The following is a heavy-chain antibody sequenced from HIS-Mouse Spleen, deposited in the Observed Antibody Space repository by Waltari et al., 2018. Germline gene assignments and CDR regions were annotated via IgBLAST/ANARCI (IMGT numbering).Heavy chain of an antibody. CDR1: GYSISSGYY. CDR3: ARVRDIVVVVAATQGIGAFDI. D-gene: IGHD2-15*01. V-gene: IGHV4-38-2*02. Sequence: QVQLQESGPGLVKPSETLSPTCTVSGYSISSGYYWGWFRQPPGKGRGWIGSIYHSGSTYYNPSLKSRVTISVDTSKNQFSLKLSSVTAADTAVYYCARVRDIVVVVAATQGIGAFDIWGQGTMVTVSS. CDR2: IYHSGST. J-gene: IGHJ3*02.